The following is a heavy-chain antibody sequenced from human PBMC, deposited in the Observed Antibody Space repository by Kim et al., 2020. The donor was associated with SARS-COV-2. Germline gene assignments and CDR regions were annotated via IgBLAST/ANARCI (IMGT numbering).Heavy chain of an antibody. V-gene: IGHV1-18*04. CDR1: GYTFTSYG. Sequence: ASVKVSCKASGYTFTSYGISWVRQAPGQGLEWMGWISAYNGNTNYAQNRQGRVTMTTDTSTSTAYMELRSLRSDDTAVYYCARDRLWFGELFHAPWSYYGMDVWGQGTTVTVSS. CDR2: ISAYNGNT. J-gene: IGHJ6*02. D-gene: IGHD3-10*01. CDR3: ARDRLWFGELFHAPWSYYGMDV.